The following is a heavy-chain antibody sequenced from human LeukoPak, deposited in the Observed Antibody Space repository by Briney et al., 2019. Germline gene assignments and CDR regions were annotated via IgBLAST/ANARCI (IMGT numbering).Heavy chain of an antibody. V-gene: IGHV5-51*01. CDR3: ARRYYDILTGFAFDI. CDR1: GYSFTSYW. CDR2: IYPGDSDT. J-gene: IGHJ3*02. D-gene: IGHD3-9*01. Sequence: PGESLKISCKGSGYSFTSYWIGWVRQMPGKGLEWTGIIYPGDSDTRYSPSFQGQVTISADKSISTAYLQWSSLKASDTAMYYCARRYYDILTGFAFDIWGQGTMVTVSS.